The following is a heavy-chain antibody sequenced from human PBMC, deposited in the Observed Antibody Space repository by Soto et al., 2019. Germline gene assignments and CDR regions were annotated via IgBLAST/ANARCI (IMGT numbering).Heavy chain of an antibody. V-gene: IGHV3-30-3*01. CDR2: ISYDGSNK. J-gene: IGHJ3*02. CDR1: GFTFSSYA. Sequence: QVQLVESGGGVVQPGRSLRLSCAASGFTFSSYAMHWVRQAPGKGLEWVAVISYDGSNKYYADSVKGRFTISRDNSKNTLYLQMNSLRAEDTAVYYCARGSTNWNYEPGGAFDIWGQGTMVTVSS. CDR3: ARGSTNWNYEPGGAFDI. D-gene: IGHD1-7*01.